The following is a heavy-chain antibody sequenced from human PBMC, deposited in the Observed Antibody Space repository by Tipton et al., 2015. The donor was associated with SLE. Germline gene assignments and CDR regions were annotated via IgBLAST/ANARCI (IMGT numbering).Heavy chain of an antibody. Sequence: TLSLTCTVSGGSISSGGYYWSWIRQHPGKGLEWIGYIYYSGSTYYNPSLKSRVTISVDTSKNQFSLKLSSVTAADTAVYYCARVLPRGDYLGAFDIWGQGTMVTVSS. J-gene: IGHJ3*02. V-gene: IGHV4-31*03. CDR1: GGSISSGGYY. D-gene: IGHD4-17*01. CDR2: IYYSGST. CDR3: ARVLPRGDYLGAFDI.